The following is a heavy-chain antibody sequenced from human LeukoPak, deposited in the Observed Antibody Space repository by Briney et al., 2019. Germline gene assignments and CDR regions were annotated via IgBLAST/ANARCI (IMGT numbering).Heavy chain of an antibody. Sequence: PGGSLRLSCTASGFTFGDYAMSWFRQAPGKGLGWVGFIRSKAYGGTTEYAASVKGRFTISRDDSKSIAYLQMNSLKTEDTAVYYCTREVGYSSSWYVREFDYWGQGTLVTVSS. CDR2: IRSKAYGGTT. CDR3: TREVGYSSSWYVREFDY. D-gene: IGHD6-13*01. J-gene: IGHJ4*02. CDR1: GFTFGDYA. V-gene: IGHV3-49*03.